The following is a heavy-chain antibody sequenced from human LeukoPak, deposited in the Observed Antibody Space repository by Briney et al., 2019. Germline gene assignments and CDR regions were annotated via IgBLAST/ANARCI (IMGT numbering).Heavy chain of an antibody. CDR3: ATDPYSSSPGGY. J-gene: IGHJ4*02. V-gene: IGHV1-24*01. CDR1: GYTLTELS. Sequence: GASVKVSCKVSGYTLTELSMHWVRQAPGKGLEWMGGFDPEDGETIYAQKFQGRVTMTEDTSTDTAYMELSSLRSEDAAVYYCATDPYSSSPGGYWGQGTLVTVSS. CDR2: FDPEDGET. D-gene: IGHD6-13*01.